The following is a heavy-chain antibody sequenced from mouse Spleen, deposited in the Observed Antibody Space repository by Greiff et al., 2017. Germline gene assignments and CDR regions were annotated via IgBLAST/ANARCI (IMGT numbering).Heavy chain of an antibody. CDR2: IRSKSSNYAT. Sequence: EVMLVESGGGLVQPKGSLKLSCAASGFTFNTYAMHWVRQAPGKGLEWVARIRSKSSNYATYYADSVKDRFTISRDDSQSMLYLQMNNLKTEDTAMYYCVRDTPYYYGSSIEGFAYWGQGTLVTVSA. J-gene: IGHJ3*01. CDR1: GFTFNTYA. V-gene: IGHV10-3*01. CDR3: VRDTPYYYGSSIEGFAY. D-gene: IGHD1-1*01.